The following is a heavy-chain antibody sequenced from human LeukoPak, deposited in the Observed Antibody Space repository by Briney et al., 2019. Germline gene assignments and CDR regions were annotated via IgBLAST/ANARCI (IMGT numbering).Heavy chain of an antibody. V-gene: IGHV3-23*01. CDR3: AKDLGIFGVVTPFDY. Sequence: PGGSLRLSCAASGFTFSSYAMSWVRQAPGKGLGWVSAISGSGGSTYYADSVKGRFTISRDNSKNTLYLQMNSLRAEDTAVYYCAKDLGIFGVVTPFDYWGQGTLVTVSS. D-gene: IGHD3-3*01. CDR1: GFTFSSYA. CDR2: ISGSGGST. J-gene: IGHJ4*02.